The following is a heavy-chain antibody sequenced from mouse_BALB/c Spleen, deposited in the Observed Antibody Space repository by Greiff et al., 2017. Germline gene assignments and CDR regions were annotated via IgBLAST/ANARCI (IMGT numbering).Heavy chain of an antibody. CDR3: ARGTTMITSFDY. Sequence: EVQVVESGGGLVQPGGSRKLSCAASGFTFSDYGMAWVRQAPGKGPEWVAFISNLAYSIYYADTVTGRFTISRENAKNTLYLEMSSLRSEDTAMYYCARGTTMITSFDYWGQGTTLTVAS. D-gene: IGHD2-4*01. J-gene: IGHJ2*01. V-gene: IGHV5-15*02. CDR2: ISNLAYSI. CDR1: GFTFSDYG.